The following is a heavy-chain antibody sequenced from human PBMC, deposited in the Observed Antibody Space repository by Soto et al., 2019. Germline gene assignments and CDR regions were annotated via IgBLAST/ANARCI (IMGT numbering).Heavy chain of an antibody. CDR3: ARGYCDSRRQGNLAY. D-gene: IGHD3-22*01. CDR1: GGTFSSYA. J-gene: IGHJ4*01. CDR2: IITIVGKA. V-gene: IGHV1-69*10. Sequence: SVMVPCKDSGGTFSSYAMSWVRQAPGQGLEWMGGIITIVGKANYAKKVQGRVTITADKSTSTAYMELSSLRSEDTAVYYCARGYCDSRRQGNLAYW.